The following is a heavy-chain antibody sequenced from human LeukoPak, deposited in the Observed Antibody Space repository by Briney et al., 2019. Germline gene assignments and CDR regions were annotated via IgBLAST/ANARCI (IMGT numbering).Heavy chain of an antibody. CDR1: GFTXSXAA. CDR2: IYSGGST. CDR3: ARFPGYYL. V-gene: IGHV3-53*01. J-gene: IGHJ5*02. Sequence: PGGSLRLSCAASGFTXSXAAMTXXXXXPXKGLEWVSVIYSGGSTYYADSVKGRFTISRDNSKNTLYLQMNSLRAEDTAVYYCARFPGYYLWGQGTLVTVSS. D-gene: IGHD3-9*01.